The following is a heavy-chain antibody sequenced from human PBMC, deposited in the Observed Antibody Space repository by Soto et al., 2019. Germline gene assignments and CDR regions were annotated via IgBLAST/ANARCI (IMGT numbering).Heavy chain of an antibody. V-gene: IGHV4-59*01. CDR3: ARENDLRGYCSGGSCYSNAFDI. Sequence: SETLSLTCTVSGGSISSYYWSWIRQPPGKGLEWIGYIYYSGSTNYNPSLKSRVTISVDTSKNQFSLKLSSVTAADTAVYYCARENDLRGYCSGGSCYSNAFDIWGQGTMVTVS. D-gene: IGHD2-15*01. CDR1: GGSISSYY. J-gene: IGHJ3*02. CDR2: IYYSGST.